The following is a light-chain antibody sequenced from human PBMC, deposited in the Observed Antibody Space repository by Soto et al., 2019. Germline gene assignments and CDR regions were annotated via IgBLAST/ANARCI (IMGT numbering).Light chain of an antibody. CDR2: EVR. V-gene: IGLV2-14*01. J-gene: IGLJ2*01. CDR3: SSYTTITTLAL. CDR1: SSDIGAYNY. Sequence: QSALTQPASVSGSPGQSITISCTGSSSDIGAYNYVYWYQQYPGNVPKLIIFEVRYRPSGISNRFSGSKSGNTASLTISGLQAEDEADYYCSSYTTITTLALFGGGTQLTVL.